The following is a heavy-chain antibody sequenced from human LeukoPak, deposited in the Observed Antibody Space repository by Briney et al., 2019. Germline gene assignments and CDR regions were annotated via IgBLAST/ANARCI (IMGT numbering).Heavy chain of an antibody. V-gene: IGHV3-21*01. J-gene: IGHJ4*02. CDR3: ARXPFDYDSSGYYRINTNFXX. CDR1: GFTFSSYS. CDR2: ISSSSSYI. Sequence: GGSLRLSCAASGFTFSSYSMNWVRQAPGKGLEWVSSISSSSSYIYYADSVKGRFTISRDNAKNSLYLQMNSLRAEDTAVYYCARXPFDYDSSGYYRINTNFXXWGQXXLVT. D-gene: IGHD3-22*01.